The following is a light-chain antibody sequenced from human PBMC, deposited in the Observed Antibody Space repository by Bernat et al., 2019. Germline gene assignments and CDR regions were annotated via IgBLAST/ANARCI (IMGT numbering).Light chain of an antibody. Sequence: QSVLSQPPSASGTPGQTVTISCSGSSSNLGTKTANWFQQFPGTAPKLIIYTNNHRPSDVPDRFSASKSGTSASLAISGLQSDDEADYYCAACDDRLNGFVFGTGTKLTV. CDR1: SSNLGTKT. V-gene: IGLV1-44*01. CDR2: TNN. J-gene: IGLJ1*01. CDR3: AACDDRLNGFV.